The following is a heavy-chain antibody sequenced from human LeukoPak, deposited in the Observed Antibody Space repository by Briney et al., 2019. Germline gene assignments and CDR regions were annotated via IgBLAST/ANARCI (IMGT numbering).Heavy chain of an antibody. V-gene: IGHV3-66*02. J-gene: IGHJ4*02. CDR1: GFSISSGY. D-gene: IGHD1-26*01. CDR3: ARDPWQGSTTLH. CDR2: LYSDDSA. Sequence: GGSLRLSCVASGFSISSGYMTWARQAPGKALEWVSLLYSDDSAYYPDSVRGRFTISRDNSKSTLHLQMDTLRTEDTAMYYCARDPWQGSTTLHWGQGIMVTVSS.